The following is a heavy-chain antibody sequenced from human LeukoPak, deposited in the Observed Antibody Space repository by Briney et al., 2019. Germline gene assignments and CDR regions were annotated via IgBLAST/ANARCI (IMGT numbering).Heavy chain of an antibody. D-gene: IGHD3-22*01. V-gene: IGHV1-69*06. Sequence: SVKVSCKASGGTFSRYAISWVRQAPGQGLAWMGRIIPIFGTANYAQKFQGRVTITADKSTSTAYMELSSLRSEDTAVYYCARYRGCGYYFSFNYWGQGTLVTVSS. CDR3: ARYRGCGYYFSFNY. J-gene: IGHJ4*02. CDR1: GGTFSRYA. CDR2: IIPIFGTA.